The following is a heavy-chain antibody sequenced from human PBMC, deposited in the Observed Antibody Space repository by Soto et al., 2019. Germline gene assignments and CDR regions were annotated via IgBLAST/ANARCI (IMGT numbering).Heavy chain of an antibody. CDR2: IYYSGST. Sequence: QVQLQESGPGLVKPSETLSLTCTVSGGSVSSVSYYWTWIRQPPGRGLEWIGQIYYSGSTNYNPSRTSRVSISLDTSKNQFSLKLSSVAAADTAVYYCAREFAPWGQGTLVTVSS. CDR3: AREFAP. V-gene: IGHV4-61*01. CDR1: GGSVSSVSYY. J-gene: IGHJ5*02.